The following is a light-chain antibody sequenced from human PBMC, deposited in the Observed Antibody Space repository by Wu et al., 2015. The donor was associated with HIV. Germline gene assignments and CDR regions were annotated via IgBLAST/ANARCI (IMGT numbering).Light chain of an antibody. CDR3: QQRSNWPFT. Sequence: EIVLTQSPATLSLSPGERATLSCRASQTVSSFLAWYQQKPGQAPRLLIYGASNRASGIPARFSGSGSDTAFTLTISSLEPEDFALYYCQQRSNWPFTFGPGT. J-gene: IGKJ3*01. CDR2: GAS. CDR1: QTVSSF. V-gene: IGKV3-11*01.